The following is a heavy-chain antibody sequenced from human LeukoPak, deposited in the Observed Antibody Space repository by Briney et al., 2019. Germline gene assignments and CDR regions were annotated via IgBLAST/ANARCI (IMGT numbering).Heavy chain of an antibody. Sequence: ASVKVSCKASGYTLTGYYIHWVRQAPGQGPEWMGWISPNSGGTNYAQKFQGRVTMTRDTSISTAYMELSRLRSDDTAVYYCARSLRAGESNYWGQGTLVTVSS. CDR3: ARSLRAGESNY. CDR2: ISPNSGGT. CDR1: GYTLTGYY. V-gene: IGHV1-2*02. D-gene: IGHD3-10*01. J-gene: IGHJ4*02.